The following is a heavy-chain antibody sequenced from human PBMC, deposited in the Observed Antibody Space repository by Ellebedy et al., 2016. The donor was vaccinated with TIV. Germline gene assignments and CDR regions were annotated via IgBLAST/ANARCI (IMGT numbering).Heavy chain of an antibody. CDR2: INGGGSST. CDR3: ARGASNGDHFAY. D-gene: IGHD4-17*01. V-gene: IGHV3-74*01. Sequence: GESLKISCAASGFTFSRYWMHWVRQAPGKGLVWVSRINGGGSSTAYADSVKGRFTVSRDNAKNTLYLQMNSLRADDTAVYYCARGASNGDHFAYWGQGNLVTVSS. CDR1: GFTFSRYW. J-gene: IGHJ4*02.